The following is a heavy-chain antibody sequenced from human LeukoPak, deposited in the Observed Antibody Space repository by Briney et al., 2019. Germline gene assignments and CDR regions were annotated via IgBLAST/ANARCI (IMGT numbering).Heavy chain of an antibody. D-gene: IGHD6-13*01. CDR1: GGSISSYY. J-gene: IGHJ4*02. V-gene: IGHV4-4*07. CDR2: IYTSGST. Sequence: SETLSLTCTVSGGSISSYYWSWIRQPAGKGLEWIGRIYTSGSTNYNPSLKSRFTMSVDTSKNQFSLKLSSVTAADTAVYYCAREERGYSSSWYTERWGQGTLVTVSS. CDR3: AREERGYSSSWYTER.